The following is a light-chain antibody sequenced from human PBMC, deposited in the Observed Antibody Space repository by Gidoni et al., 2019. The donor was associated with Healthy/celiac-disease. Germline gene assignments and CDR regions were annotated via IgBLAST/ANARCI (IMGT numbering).Light chain of an antibody. J-gene: IGKJ5*01. CDR1: QSLVYSDGNTY. Sequence: EVVMTQSRLSLHATLGPPACIYCRSSQSLVYSDGNTYLNWFQQRPGRSPRRLIYKVSNRDSGVPDRFSGSGSGTDFSLNISRVVAEDVGVYYCMQGTHWPPITFGQGTRLEIK. V-gene: IGKV2-30*01. CDR2: KVS. CDR3: MQGTHWPPIT.